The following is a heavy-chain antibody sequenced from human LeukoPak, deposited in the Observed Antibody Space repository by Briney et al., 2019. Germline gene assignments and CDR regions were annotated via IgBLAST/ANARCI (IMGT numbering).Heavy chain of an antibody. D-gene: IGHD3-22*01. Sequence: GGSLRLSCAASGFTFSSSAMSWVRQVPGKGLEWVSGISASGGSTSYADSVKGRFTISRDNSKNTLYLQMNSLRAEDTAVYYCARDPYYYDSSGYYPDYWGQGTLVTVSS. CDR2: ISASGGST. V-gene: IGHV3-23*01. J-gene: IGHJ4*02. CDR3: ARDPYYYDSSGYYPDY. CDR1: GFTFSSSA.